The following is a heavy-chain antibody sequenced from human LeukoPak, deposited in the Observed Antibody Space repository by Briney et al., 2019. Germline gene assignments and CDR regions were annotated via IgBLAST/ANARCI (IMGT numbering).Heavy chain of an antibody. D-gene: IGHD1-14*01. CDR2: ISSSSSYI. CDR3: ARSPAGANYYLDV. J-gene: IGHJ6*03. V-gene: IGHV3-21*01. CDR1: GFTFSSYS. Sequence: PGGSLRLSCAASGFTFSSYSMNWVRQAPGKGLGWVLSISSSSSYIYYADSVKGRFTISRDNAKNSLSLQMNSLRAEDTAVYYCARSPAGANYYLDVWGKGTTVTISS.